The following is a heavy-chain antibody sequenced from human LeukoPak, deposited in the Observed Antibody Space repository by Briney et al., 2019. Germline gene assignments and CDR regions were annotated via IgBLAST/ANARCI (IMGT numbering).Heavy chain of an antibody. Sequence: GGSLRLSCAASGFTFSNAWMSWVRQAPGKGLEWVGRIKSKTDGGTTDYAAPVKGRFTISRDDSKNTLYLQMNSLKTEDTAEYYCTTDWAYDILTGYYNDYWGQGTLVTVSS. CDR2: IKSKTDGGTT. V-gene: IGHV3-15*01. D-gene: IGHD3-9*01. CDR3: TTDWAYDILTGYYNDY. CDR1: GFTFSNAW. J-gene: IGHJ4*02.